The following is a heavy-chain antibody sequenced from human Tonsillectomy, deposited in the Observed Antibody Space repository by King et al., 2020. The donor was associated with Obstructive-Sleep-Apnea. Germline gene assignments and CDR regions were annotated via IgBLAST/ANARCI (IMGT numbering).Heavy chain of an antibody. CDR2: IYHSGST. CDR3: ARSGAVAGLAEYFQH. D-gene: IGHD6-19*01. CDR1: AYSISSGYY. Sequence: VQLQESGPGLVKPSETLSLTCTVSAYSISSGYYWGWIRQPPGKGLEWIGSIYHSGSTFYNPSLKSRVTISVDTSKNQFSLKLSSVTAADTAVYYCARSGAVAGLAEYFQHWGQGTLVTVSS. J-gene: IGHJ1*01. V-gene: IGHV4-38-2*02.